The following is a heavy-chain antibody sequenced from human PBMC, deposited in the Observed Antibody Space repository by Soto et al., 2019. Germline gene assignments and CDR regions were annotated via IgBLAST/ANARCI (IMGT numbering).Heavy chain of an antibody. V-gene: IGHV3-53*04. CDR1: GFSVNKNY. Sequence: EVQLVESGGGLVQPGGSLRLSCAASGFSVNKNYMGWVRQAPGKGLEWVSIIYSDDSTYYADSVKGRFTISRHTSKNTLFLQMNTLRPEDTAVYYCARFLLYGHFDYWGQGTLVTVSS. CDR2: IYSDDST. J-gene: IGHJ4*02. CDR3: ARFLLYGHFDY. D-gene: IGHD3-10*01.